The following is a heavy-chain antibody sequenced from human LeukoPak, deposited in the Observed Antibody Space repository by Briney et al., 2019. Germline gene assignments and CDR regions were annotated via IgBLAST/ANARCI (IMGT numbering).Heavy chain of an antibody. CDR2: IIPIFGTA. CDR1: GGTFSSYA. CDR3: ARVEAGYSSSTSCYTGFDY. J-gene: IGHJ4*02. V-gene: IGHV1-69*05. Sequence: VASVKVSCKASGGTFSSYAISWVRQAPGQGLEWMGGIIPIFGTANYAQKLQGRVTITTDESTSTAYMELSSLRSEDTTVYYCARVEAGYSSSTSCYTGFDYWGRGTLVTVSS. D-gene: IGHD2-2*02.